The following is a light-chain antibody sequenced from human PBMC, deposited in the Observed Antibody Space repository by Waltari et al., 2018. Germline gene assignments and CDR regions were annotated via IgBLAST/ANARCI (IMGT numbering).Light chain of an antibody. J-gene: IGLJ1*01. CDR2: QES. V-gene: IGLV3-1*01. CDR1: KLGDKY. Sequence: SYELTQPPSVSVSPGQTASITCSGDKLGDKYACWYQQKPGQSPVLVIYQESKRPSGIPERVSGANSGNTATLTISGTQAMDEADYYCQAWDSSTGVFGTGTKVTVL. CDR3: QAWDSSTGV.